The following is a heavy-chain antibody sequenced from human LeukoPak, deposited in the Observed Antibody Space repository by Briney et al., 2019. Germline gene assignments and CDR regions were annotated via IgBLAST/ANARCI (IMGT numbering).Heavy chain of an antibody. J-gene: IGHJ3*02. D-gene: IGHD3-22*01. CDR2: ISSSSSTI. CDR3: ARGPKTYYYDSSGYYPGGAFDI. Sequence: GGSLRISCAASGFTFSSYTMNWVRRAPGKGLEWVSSISSSSSTIYYADSVKGRFTISRDNAKNSLYLQMNSLRAEDTAVYYCARGPKTYYYDSSGYYPGGAFDIWGQGTMVTVSS. CDR1: GFTFSSYT. V-gene: IGHV3-48*04.